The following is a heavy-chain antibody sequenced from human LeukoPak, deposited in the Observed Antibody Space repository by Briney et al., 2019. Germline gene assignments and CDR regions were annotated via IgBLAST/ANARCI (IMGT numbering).Heavy chain of an antibody. Sequence: GRSLRLSCAASGFTFDDYAMHWVRQAPGKGLEWVSGISWNSGSIGYADSVKGRFTISRDNAKNSLYLQTNSLRAEDTALYYCAKDTPPGNWGQGTLVTVSS. CDR3: AKDTPPGN. D-gene: IGHD1-26*01. CDR2: ISWNSGSI. V-gene: IGHV3-9*01. J-gene: IGHJ4*02. CDR1: GFTFDDYA.